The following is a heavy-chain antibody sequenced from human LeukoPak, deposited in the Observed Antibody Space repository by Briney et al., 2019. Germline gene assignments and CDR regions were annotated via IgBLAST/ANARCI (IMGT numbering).Heavy chain of an antibody. D-gene: IGHD3-3*02. V-gene: IGHV3-23*01. CDR1: GFTFRNFP. J-gene: IGHJ5*02. CDR3: GKDIEHFGP. CDR2: LSSGGTKT. Sequence: PGGSLRLSCAASGFTFRNFPMSWVRQAPGKGLEWVSGLSSGGTKTFYAASVKGRFTISRDDSNSTVFLQMDSLRVEDTARYYCGKDIEHFGPRGRGTLVVVSS.